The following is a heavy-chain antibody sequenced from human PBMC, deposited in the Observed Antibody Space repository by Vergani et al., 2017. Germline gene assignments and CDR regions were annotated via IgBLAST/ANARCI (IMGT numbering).Heavy chain of an antibody. V-gene: IGHV4-34*01. J-gene: IGHJ6*02. D-gene: IGHD5-18*01. CDR1: GGSFSGYY. CDR3: ATQSLAAAMVIHYGMDV. CDR2: INHSGST. Sequence: QVQLQQWGAGLLKPSETLSLTCAVYGGSFSGYYWSWIRQPPGKGLEWIGEINHSGSTNYNPSLKSRVTISVDTSKNQFSLKLSSVTAADTAVYYCATQSLAAAMVIHYGMDVWGQGTTVTVSS.